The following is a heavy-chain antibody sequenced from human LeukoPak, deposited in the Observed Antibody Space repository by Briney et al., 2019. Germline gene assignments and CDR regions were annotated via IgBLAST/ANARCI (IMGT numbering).Heavy chain of an antibody. CDR3: ARDGYSAKYFQH. J-gene: IGHJ1*01. CDR2: IYSGGST. V-gene: IGHV3-53*01. CDR1: GFIVSSNY. D-gene: IGHD5-24*01. Sequence: GGSLRLSCAASGFIVSSNYMSWVRQAPGEGLEWVSIIYSGGSTFYADSVKGRFTISRDNSKNTLYLQMNSLRAEDTAVYYCARDGYSAKYFQHWGQGTLVTVSS.